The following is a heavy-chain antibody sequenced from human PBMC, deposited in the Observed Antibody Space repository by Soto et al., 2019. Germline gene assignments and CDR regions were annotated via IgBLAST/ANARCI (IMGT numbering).Heavy chain of an antibody. D-gene: IGHD6-19*01. CDR2: TSAYNGNT. CDR3: ARALGPYSSGWYTVVY. Sequence: ASVKVSCKASGYTFTSYGISWVRQAPGQGLEWMGWTSAYNGNTNYAQKLQGRVTMTTDTSTSTAYMELRSLRSDDTAVYYCARALGPYSSGWYTVVYWGQGTLVTVSS. V-gene: IGHV1-18*01. J-gene: IGHJ4*02. CDR1: GYTFTSYG.